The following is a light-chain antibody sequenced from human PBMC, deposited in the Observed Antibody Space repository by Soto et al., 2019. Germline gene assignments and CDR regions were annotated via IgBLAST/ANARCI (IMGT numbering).Light chain of an antibody. Sequence: SYVLTQPPSMSVAPGKTAMITCGGNNIGRRSVHWYQQKPGQAPVLVIYSNTARPSEIPERYSGANSGDTATLTISRVEAGDEADYYCQVWDSSSDLHYVFGTGTKLTVL. CDR2: SNT. CDR3: QVWDSSSDLHYV. CDR1: NIGRRS. J-gene: IGLJ1*01. V-gene: IGLV3-21*01.